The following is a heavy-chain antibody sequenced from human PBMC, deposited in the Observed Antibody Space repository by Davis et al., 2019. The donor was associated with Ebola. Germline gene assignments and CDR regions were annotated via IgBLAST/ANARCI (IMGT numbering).Heavy chain of an antibody. V-gene: IGHV1-46*01. CDR1: GCRFTSYY. J-gene: IGHJ3*02. D-gene: IGHD3-22*01. CDR2: INPITGGT. Sequence: ASVKVSCKASGCRFTSYYMHWVRQAPGQGLEWMGLINPITGGTSYAQNFQVRVNMTRDTSTSTVYMELSSLRSEDTAVYYCAGEGGRYYDISGYVFDIWGQGTMVKVSS. CDR3: AGEGGRYYDISGYVFDI.